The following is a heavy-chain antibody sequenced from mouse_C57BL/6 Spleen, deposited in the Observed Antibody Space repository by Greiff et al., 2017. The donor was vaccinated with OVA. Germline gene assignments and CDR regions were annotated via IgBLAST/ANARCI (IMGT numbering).Heavy chain of an antibody. J-gene: IGHJ2*01. CDR2: IYPGNGDT. CDR3: ARQRYYGSSPYYFDY. Sequence: QVQLQQSGAELVRPGASVKMSCKASGYTFTSYNMHWVKQTPRQGLEWIGAIYPGNGDTSYNQKFKGKATLTVDKSSSTAYMQLSSLTSEDSAVYFCARQRYYGSSPYYFDYWGQGTTLTVSS. V-gene: IGHV1-12*01. CDR1: GYTFTSYN. D-gene: IGHD1-1*01.